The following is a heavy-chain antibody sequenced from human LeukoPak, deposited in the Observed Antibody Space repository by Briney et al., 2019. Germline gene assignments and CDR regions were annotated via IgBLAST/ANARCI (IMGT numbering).Heavy chain of an antibody. CDR3: ARELITKADAFDI. D-gene: IGHD1-20*01. V-gene: IGHV4-38-2*02. J-gene: IGHJ3*02. Sequence: SETLSLTCTVSGYSISSGYYWGWIRQPPGKGLEWIGSIYHSGSTYYNPSLKSRVTMSVDTSKNQLSLKLTSVTAADTAVYYCARELITKADAFDIWGQGTMVTVSS. CDR1: GYSISSGYY. CDR2: IYHSGST.